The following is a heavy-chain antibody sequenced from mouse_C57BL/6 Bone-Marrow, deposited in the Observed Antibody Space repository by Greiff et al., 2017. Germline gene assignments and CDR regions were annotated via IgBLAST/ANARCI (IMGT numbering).Heavy chain of an antibody. D-gene: IGHD2-4*01. CDR1: GFTFTDYY. CDR3: ARYTGLRRGAWFAY. CDR2: IRNKANGYTT. V-gene: IGHV7-3*01. Sequence: EVKLVESGGGLVQPGGSLSLSCAASGFTFTDYYMSWVRQPPGKALEWLGFIRNKANGYTTEYSASVKGRFTISSDNSQSILYLQMNALRAEDSATYYCARYTGLRRGAWFAYWGQGTLVTVSA. J-gene: IGHJ3*01.